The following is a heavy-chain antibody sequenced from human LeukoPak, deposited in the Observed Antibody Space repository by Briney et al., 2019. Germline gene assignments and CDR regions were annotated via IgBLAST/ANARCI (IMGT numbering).Heavy chain of an antibody. V-gene: IGHV1-69*05. D-gene: IGHD4-11*01. CDR1: GGTFSSYA. Sequence: GASVKVSCKASGGTFSSYAISWVRQAPGQGLEWMGGIIPIFGTANYAQKFQGRVTITTDESTSTAYMELSSLRSEDTAVYYCARAPTVTTSLDDYYYYYMDVWGKGTTVTVSS. CDR3: ARAPTVTTSLDDYYYYYMDV. J-gene: IGHJ6*03. CDR2: IIPIFGTA.